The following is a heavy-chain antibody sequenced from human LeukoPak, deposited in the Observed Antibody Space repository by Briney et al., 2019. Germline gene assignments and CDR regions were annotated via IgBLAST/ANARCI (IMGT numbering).Heavy chain of an antibody. Sequence: SETLSLTCTVSGGSISTSTYYWGWIRQPPGKGLEWIGSISYSGSTYNNPSLKSRVTISVDTSKNQFSLRLSSVTAADTAVYYCARGGSHFDYWGQGTLVTVSS. J-gene: IGHJ4*02. CDR2: ISYSGST. V-gene: IGHV4-39*07. CDR3: ARGGSHFDY. CDR1: GGSISTSTYY. D-gene: IGHD1-26*01.